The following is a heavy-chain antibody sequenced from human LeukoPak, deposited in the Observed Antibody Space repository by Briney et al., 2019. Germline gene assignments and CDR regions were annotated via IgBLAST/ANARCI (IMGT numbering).Heavy chain of an antibody. CDR3: ARQGRDGYNLGNFDY. Sequence: GESLKISFKGSGYRFTSYWIGWVRQMPGKGLEWMGIIYPGDSDTRYSPSFQGQVTISADKSISTAYLQWSSLKASDTAMYYCARQGRDGYNLGNFDYWGQGTLVTVSS. J-gene: IGHJ4*02. D-gene: IGHD5-24*01. CDR1: GYRFTSYW. V-gene: IGHV5-51*01. CDR2: IYPGDSDT.